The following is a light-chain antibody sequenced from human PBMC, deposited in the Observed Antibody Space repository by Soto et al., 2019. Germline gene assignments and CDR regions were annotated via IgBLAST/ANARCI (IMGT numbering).Light chain of an antibody. J-gene: IGKJ5*01. Sequence: EIVLTQGPATLSLFPGERATLSCRAGQSVSIYLAWYQQKPGQAPRLLIYDASNRATGIGVRFSGSGTGTGFTLTISILEPEDFAVYYCQQRSNWPPQSTFGQGTRLEIK. CDR2: DAS. V-gene: IGKV3-11*01. CDR1: QSVSIY. CDR3: QQRSNWPPQST.